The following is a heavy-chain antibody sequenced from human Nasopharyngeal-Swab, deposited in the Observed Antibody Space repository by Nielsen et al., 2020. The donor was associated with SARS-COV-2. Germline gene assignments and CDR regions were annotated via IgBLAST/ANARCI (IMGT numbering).Heavy chain of an antibody. V-gene: IGHV1-2*04. CDR1: GYTFTGYY. CDR3: ARDLVADYALTVRGNYYYGMDV. Sequence: ASVKVSCKASGYTFTGYYMHWVRQAPGQGLEWMGWINPNSGGTNYAQKFQGWVTMTRDTSISTAYMELSRLRSDDTTVYCCARDLVADYALTVRGNYYYGMDVWGQGTTVTVSS. CDR2: INPNSGGT. D-gene: IGHD4/OR15-4a*01. J-gene: IGHJ6*02.